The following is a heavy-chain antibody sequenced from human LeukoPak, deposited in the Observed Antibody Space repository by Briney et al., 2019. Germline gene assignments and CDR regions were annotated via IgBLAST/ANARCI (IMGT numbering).Heavy chain of an antibody. CDR2: IYSGGSR. CDR1: GFTVSSNY. V-gene: IGHV3-53*01. Sequence: GGSLRLSCAASGFTVSSNYMSWVRQAPGKGLEWVSVIYSGGSRYYADSVKGRFTISRDNSKNTMYRQMNSLRAEDTAVYYCAREEALGSGSFDYWGQGTLVTVSS. D-gene: IGHD1-26*01. CDR3: AREEALGSGSFDY. J-gene: IGHJ4*02.